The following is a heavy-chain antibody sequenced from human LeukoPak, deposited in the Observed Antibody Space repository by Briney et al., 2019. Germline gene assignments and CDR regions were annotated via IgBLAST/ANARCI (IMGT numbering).Heavy chain of an antibody. J-gene: IGHJ5*02. D-gene: IGHD1-26*01. Sequence: ASVKVSCKASGYTFTSYYMHWVRQAPGQGLEWMGIINPSGGSTSYAQKFQGRVTMTRDTFTSTVYMELSSLRSEDTAVYYCARVGPTTWFDPWGQGTLVTVSS. CDR3: ARVGPTTWFDP. CDR2: INPSGGST. V-gene: IGHV1-46*01. CDR1: GYTFTSYY.